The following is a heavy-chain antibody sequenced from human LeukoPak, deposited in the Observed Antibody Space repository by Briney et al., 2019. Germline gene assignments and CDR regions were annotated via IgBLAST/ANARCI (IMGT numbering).Heavy chain of an antibody. CDR3: AKDVGKWESLHFFDY. Sequence: GGSLRLSCAASGFTFSSYRMSWVRQAPGKGLEWVANIKQDGSEKYYVDSVKGRFAISRDNAKNSLYLQMNSLRGDDTAVYYCAKDVGKWESLHFFDYWGQGTLVTVSS. V-gene: IGHV3-7*03. J-gene: IGHJ4*02. D-gene: IGHD1-26*01. CDR1: GFTFSSYR. CDR2: IKQDGSEK.